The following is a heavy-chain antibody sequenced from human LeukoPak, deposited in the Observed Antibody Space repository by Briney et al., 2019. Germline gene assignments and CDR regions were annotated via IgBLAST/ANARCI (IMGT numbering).Heavy chain of an antibody. Sequence: ASVKVSCKASGGTFSSYAISWVRQAPGQRLEWMGWINAGNGNTKYSQKFQGRVTITRDTSASTAYMELSSLRSEDTAVYYCARSSSWPRGHFQHWGQGTLVTVSS. CDR2: INAGNGNT. J-gene: IGHJ1*01. V-gene: IGHV1-3*01. CDR1: GGTFSSYA. CDR3: ARSSSWPRGHFQH. D-gene: IGHD6-13*01.